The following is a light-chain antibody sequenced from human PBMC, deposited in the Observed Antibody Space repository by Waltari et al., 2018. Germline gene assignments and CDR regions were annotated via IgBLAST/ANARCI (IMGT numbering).Light chain of an antibody. CDR1: QSLLYSDGKTY. V-gene: IGKV2-29*02. Sequence: VMTQTPFSLSVTPGQPASISCKSSQSLLYSDGKTYLYWYLQKPGQSPHLLSYEVSSRVSGVPDRFSGSGSGTDFTLKISRVEAEDVGVYYCMQAIHLPLTFGGGTKVEIK. CDR3: MQAIHLPLT. CDR2: EVS. J-gene: IGKJ4*01.